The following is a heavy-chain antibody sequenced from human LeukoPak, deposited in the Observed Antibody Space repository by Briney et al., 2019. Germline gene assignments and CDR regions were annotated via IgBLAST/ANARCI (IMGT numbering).Heavy chain of an antibody. CDR2: IYYSGST. D-gene: IGHD1-26*01. CDR1: GGSISSYY. CDR3: AKDSRTVGATGFDY. Sequence: SETLSLTCTVSGGSISSYYWSWIRQPPGKGLEWIGYIYYSGSTNYNPSLKSRVTISVDTSKNQFSLKLSSVTAADTAVYYCAKDSRTVGATGFDYWGQGTLVTVSS. J-gene: IGHJ4*02. V-gene: IGHV4-59*12.